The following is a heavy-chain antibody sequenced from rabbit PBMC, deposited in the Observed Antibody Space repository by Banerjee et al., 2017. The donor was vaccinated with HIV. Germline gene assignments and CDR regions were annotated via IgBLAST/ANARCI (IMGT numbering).Heavy chain of an antibody. CDR1: GFSFSNKCV. CDR2: IATGSGNT. V-gene: IGHV1S45*01. CDR3: ASHPDSSWGL. D-gene: IGHD4-2*01. Sequence: QEQLEESGGDLVKPEGSLTLTCTASGFSFSNKCVMCWVRQAPGKGLEWIGCIATGSGNTYYASWAKGRFTISKTSSTTVTLQMTSLTAADTATYFCASHPDSSWGLWGPGTLVTVS. J-gene: IGHJ4*01.